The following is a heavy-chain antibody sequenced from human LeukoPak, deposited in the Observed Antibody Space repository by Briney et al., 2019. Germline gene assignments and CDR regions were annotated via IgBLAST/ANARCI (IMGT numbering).Heavy chain of an antibody. J-gene: IGHJ4*02. D-gene: IGHD4/OR15-4a*01. V-gene: IGHV1-2*02. CDR1: GYTFTSYD. Sequence: ASVKISCKAFGYTFTSYDINWVRQATGQGLEWMGWINPNSGGTNYAQKFQGRVTMTRDTSISTAYMELSRLRSDDTAVYYCARIGRGYGDPKAFDYWGQGTLVTVSS. CDR3: ARIGRGYGDPKAFDY. CDR2: INPNSGGT.